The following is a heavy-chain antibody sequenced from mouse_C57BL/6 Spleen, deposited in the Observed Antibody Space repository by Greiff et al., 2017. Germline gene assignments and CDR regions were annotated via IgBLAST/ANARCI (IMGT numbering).Heavy chain of an antibody. CDR3: AREGDYDGAWFAY. D-gene: IGHD2-4*01. J-gene: IGHJ3*01. Sequence: EVKLMESGPGMVKPSQSLSLTCTVTGYSITSGYDWHWIRHFPGNKLEWMGYISYSGSTNYNPSLKSRISITHDTSKNHFFLKLNSVTTEDTATYYCAREGDYDGAWFAYWGQGTLVTVSA. V-gene: IGHV3-1*01. CDR1: GYSITSGYD. CDR2: ISYSGST.